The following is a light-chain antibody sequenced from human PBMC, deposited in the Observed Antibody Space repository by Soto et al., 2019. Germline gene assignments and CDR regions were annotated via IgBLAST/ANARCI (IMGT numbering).Light chain of an antibody. CDR1: QSVSAGN. Sequence: EIVLTRSPATLSLSPGERATLSCRASQSVSAGNLAWYQQKPGQAPRLLFYDASSRATAVPARFSGSGSGTDFTLTISSLEPEDFAIYYCQQRDNWPLTFGGGTKVEIK. CDR3: QQRDNWPLT. J-gene: IGKJ4*01. CDR2: DAS. V-gene: IGKV3-11*01.